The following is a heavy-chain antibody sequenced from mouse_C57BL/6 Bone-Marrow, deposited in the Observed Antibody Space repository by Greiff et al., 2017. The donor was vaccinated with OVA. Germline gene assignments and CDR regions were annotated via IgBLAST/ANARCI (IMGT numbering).Heavy chain of an antibody. J-gene: IGHJ3*01. Sequence: QVQLQQSGAELARPGASVKLSCKASGYTFTSYGISWVKQRTGQGLEWIGEIYPRSGNTYYNEKFKGKATLTADKSSSTAYMELRSLTSEDSAVYFCARDYYGYRFAYWGQGTLVTVSA. CDR3: ARDYYGYRFAY. D-gene: IGHD2-2*01. V-gene: IGHV1-81*01. CDR1: GYTFTSYG. CDR2: IYPRSGNT.